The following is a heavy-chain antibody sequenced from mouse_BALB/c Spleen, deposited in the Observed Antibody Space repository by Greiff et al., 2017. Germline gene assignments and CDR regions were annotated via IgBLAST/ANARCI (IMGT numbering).Heavy chain of an antibody. J-gene: IGHJ4*01. Sequence: VQLKESGPGLVQPSQSLSITCTVSGFSLTSYGVHWVRQSPGKGLEWLGVIWSGGSTDYNAAFISRLSISKDNSKSQVFFKMNSLQANDTAIYYCARLGVRLYYYAMDYWGQGTSVTVSS. V-gene: IGHV2-2*02. D-gene: IGHD2-14*01. CDR1: GFSLTSYG. CDR3: ARLGVRLYYYAMDY. CDR2: IWSGGST.